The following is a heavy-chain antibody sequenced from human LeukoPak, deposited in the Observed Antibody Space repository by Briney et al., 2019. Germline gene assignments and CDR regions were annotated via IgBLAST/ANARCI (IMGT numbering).Heavy chain of an antibody. J-gene: IGHJ4*02. D-gene: IGHD3-3*01. CDR1: GYTLTELS. Sequence: ASVKVSCKASGYTLTELSMHWVRQAPGKGLEWMGGFDPEDGETVYAQKFKGSVTMTEDTSTDTAYMELSSLRSEDTAVYYCATASEVIISTYYFDYWGQGTLVTVSS. CDR2: FDPEDGET. V-gene: IGHV1-24*01. CDR3: ATASEVIISTYYFDY.